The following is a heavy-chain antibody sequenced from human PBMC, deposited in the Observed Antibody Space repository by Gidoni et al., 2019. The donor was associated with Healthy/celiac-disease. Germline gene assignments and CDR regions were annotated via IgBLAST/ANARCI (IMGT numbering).Heavy chain of an antibody. D-gene: IGHD4-17*01. CDR2: IYYSGST. Sequence: QVQLQESGPGLVKPSETLSLTCTVSGGATSRYYWSWIRQPPGKGLEWIGYIYYSGSTNYNPSRKSRVTISVDTFKNQFSLKLSSVTAADTAVYYCARAWKYDYGDYGGWFDPWGQGTLVTVSS. V-gene: IGHV4-59*01. CDR3: ARAWKYDYGDYGGWFDP. J-gene: IGHJ5*02. CDR1: GGATSRYY.